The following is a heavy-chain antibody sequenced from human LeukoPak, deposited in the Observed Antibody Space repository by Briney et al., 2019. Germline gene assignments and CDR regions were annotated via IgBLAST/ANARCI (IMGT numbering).Heavy chain of an antibody. D-gene: IGHD2-2*01. CDR3: ARADCSSSTCYLRRSWFDP. J-gene: IGHJ5*02. V-gene: IGHV3-21*06. CDR2: ISTGSRYI. CDR1: GFTLSNYD. Sequence: SGGSLRLSCAASGFTLSNYDMNWVRQAPGKGLEWVSSISTGSRYIYYTDSLGGRFTISRDDAKNTLYLQMNSLRAEDTAVYYCARADCSSSTCYLRRSWFDPWGQGTLVTVSS.